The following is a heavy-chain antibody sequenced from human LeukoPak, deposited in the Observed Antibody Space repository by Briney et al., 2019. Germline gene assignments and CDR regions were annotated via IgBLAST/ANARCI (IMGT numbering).Heavy chain of an antibody. CDR2: FTPSGGST. D-gene: IGHD6-13*01. CDR1: GYTFTSYD. CDR3: ARGGSSWYRGSFQH. J-gene: IGHJ1*01. Sequence: ASVKVSCKASGYTFTSYDMHWVRQAPGQGLEWMGIFTPSGGSTSYAQIFQGRVTMTRDTSTSTVYMGLSSLRSEDTAVYYCARGGSSWYRGSFQHWGQGTLVTVSS. V-gene: IGHV1-46*01.